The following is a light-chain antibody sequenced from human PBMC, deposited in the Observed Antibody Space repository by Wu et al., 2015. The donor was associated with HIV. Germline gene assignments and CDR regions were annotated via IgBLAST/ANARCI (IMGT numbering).Light chain of an antibody. Sequence: EIVLAQSPATLSLSPGERATLSCRASQTVSRYLAWYQQKPGQAPRLLIFGATFRATGIPDRFSGFGAGTDFNLIISTLEPEDFAVYYCQQYGTSPITFGQGTRLENK. CDR1: QTVSRY. V-gene: IGKV3-20*01. J-gene: IGKJ5*01. CDR2: GAT. CDR3: QQYGTSPIT.